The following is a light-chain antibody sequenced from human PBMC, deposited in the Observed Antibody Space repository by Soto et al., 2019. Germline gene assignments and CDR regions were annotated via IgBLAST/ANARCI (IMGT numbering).Light chain of an antibody. CDR3: LQNNSYPVT. CDR1: QGIRHD. Sequence: DSQMPQSPSSLSASVGDRVTITCRASQGIRHDLGWYQQKPGKAPKRLIYSASSLQSGVPSRFSGSGSGTEFTLTISSLQPEDFATYYCLQNNSYPVTFGQGTKVDI. V-gene: IGKV1-17*01. J-gene: IGKJ1*01. CDR2: SAS.